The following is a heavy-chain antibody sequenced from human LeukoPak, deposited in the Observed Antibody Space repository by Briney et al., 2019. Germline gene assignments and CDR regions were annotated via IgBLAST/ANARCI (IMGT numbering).Heavy chain of an antibody. J-gene: IGHJ4*02. CDR3: ARGGYSYGPTLDY. V-gene: IGHV4-34*01. CDR1: GGSFSGYY. CDR2: INHGGST. Sequence: SETLSLTCAVYGGSFSGYYWSWIRQPPGKGLEWIGEINHGGSTNYNPSLKSRVTISVDTSKNQFSLKLSSVTAADTAVYYCARGGYSYGPTLDYWGQGTLVTVSS. D-gene: IGHD5-18*01.